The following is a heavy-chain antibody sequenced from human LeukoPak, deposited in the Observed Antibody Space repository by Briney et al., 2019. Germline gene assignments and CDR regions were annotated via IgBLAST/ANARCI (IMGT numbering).Heavy chain of an antibody. J-gene: IGHJ1*01. CDR3: ARGGLGYCSSTSCYGQKYFQH. D-gene: IGHD2-2*01. V-gene: IGHV4-39*07. Sequence: SETLSLTCTVSGGSISSSSYYWSWIRQPPGKGLEWIGEINHSGSTNYNPSLKSRVTISVDTSKNQFSLKLSSVTAADTAVYYCARGGLGYCSSTSCYGQKYFQHWGQGTLVTVSS. CDR1: GGSISSSSYY. CDR2: INHSGST.